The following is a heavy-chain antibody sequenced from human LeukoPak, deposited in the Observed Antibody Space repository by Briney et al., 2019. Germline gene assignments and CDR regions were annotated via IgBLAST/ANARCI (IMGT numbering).Heavy chain of an antibody. CDR3: ARDHFGSLDS. Sequence: SETLSLTCTVSGFSVTTDSYCWGWIRRPPGKGLEWIGYDYCGGNTNYDPSLKRRVTISVDTSKNQFSLTLTSVTAADTAVYFCARDHFGSLDSWGQGILVTVSS. D-gene: IGHD3-10*01. CDR1: GFSVTTDSYC. V-gene: IGHV4-61*01. J-gene: IGHJ4*02. CDR2: DYCGGNT.